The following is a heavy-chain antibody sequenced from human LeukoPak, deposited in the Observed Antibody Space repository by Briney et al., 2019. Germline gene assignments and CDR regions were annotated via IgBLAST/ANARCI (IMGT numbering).Heavy chain of an antibody. CDR1: GFTFSSYS. D-gene: IGHD3-3*01. CDR3: ARGRFWSNYFDY. V-gene: IGHV3-74*01. J-gene: IGHJ4*02. CDR2: INSDGSST. Sequence: GGSLRLSCAASGFTFSSYSMNWVRQAPGEGLEWVSRINSDGSSTSYADSVKGRFTISRGNAKNTLYLQMNSLRAEDTAVYYCARGRFWSNYFDYWGQGTLVTVSS.